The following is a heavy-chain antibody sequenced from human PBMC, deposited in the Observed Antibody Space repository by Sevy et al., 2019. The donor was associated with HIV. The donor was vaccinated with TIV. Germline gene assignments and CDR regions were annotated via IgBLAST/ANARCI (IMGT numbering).Heavy chain of an antibody. J-gene: IGHJ4*02. D-gene: IGHD6-13*01. CDR3: ASEGSSSCADY. V-gene: IGHV3-30-3*01. CDR1: GFTFSSYA. Sequence: GGSLRLSCAASGFTFSSYAMHWVRQAPGKGLEWVAVISYDGSNKYYADSVKGRFTISRDNSKNTLYLQMNSLRAEDTAVYYCASEGSSSCADYWGQGTLVTVSS. CDR2: ISYDGSNK.